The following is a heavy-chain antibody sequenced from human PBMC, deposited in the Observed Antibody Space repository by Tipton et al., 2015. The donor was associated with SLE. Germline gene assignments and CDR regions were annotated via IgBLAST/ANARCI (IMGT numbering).Heavy chain of an antibody. Sequence: SLRLSCTASGFTFGDYAMSWVRPAPGKGLEWVGFIISKAYGGTTEYAASVKGRFTISSDDSKSIAYLQMNSLKTEDTAVYYCTREPERWFRSGYNYGMDVWGQGTTVAVSS. CDR1: GFTFGDYA. CDR3: TREPERWFRSGYNYGMDV. V-gene: IGHV3-49*04. D-gene: IGHD1-14*01. CDR2: IISKAYGGTT. J-gene: IGHJ6*02.